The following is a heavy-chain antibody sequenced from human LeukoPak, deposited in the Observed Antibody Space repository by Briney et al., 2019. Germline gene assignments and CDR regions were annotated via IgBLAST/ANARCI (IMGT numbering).Heavy chain of an antibody. CDR3: ARVRLHHYYYYYGMDV. J-gene: IGHJ6*02. V-gene: IGHV3-7*01. D-gene: IGHD2-15*01. Sequence: GGSLRLSCSASGFTFSSYWMSWVRQAPGKGLEWVANIKQDGSEKYYVDSVKGRFTISRDNAKNSLYLQMNSLRAEDTAVYYCARVRLHHYYYYYGMDVWGQGTTVTVSS. CDR1: GFTFSSYW. CDR2: IKQDGSEK.